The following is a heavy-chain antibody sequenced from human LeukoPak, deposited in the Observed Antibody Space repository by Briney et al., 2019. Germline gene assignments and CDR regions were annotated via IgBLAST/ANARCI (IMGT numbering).Heavy chain of an antibody. Sequence: PSETLSLAWTVAGGSISSHYWSWIRQPPGKGREWIGCAYYMGSTNYNTSLKSRVTISVDTSKNQFSLKLSSVTAADTAVYYCARYSTGWYDAFDIWGQGTMVTVSS. CDR2: AYYMGST. V-gene: IGHV4-59*11. CDR1: GGSISSHY. J-gene: IGHJ3*02. CDR3: ARYSTGWYDAFDI. D-gene: IGHD6-19*01.